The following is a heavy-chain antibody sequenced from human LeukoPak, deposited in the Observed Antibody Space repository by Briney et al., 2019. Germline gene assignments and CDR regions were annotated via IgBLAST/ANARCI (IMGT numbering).Heavy chain of an antibody. V-gene: IGHV1-2*02. CDR1: GYTFTGYY. CDR3: ARRAGYCSGGSCYSGYYFDY. Sequence: GASVKVSCKASGYTFTGYYMHWVRQAPGQGLEWMGWINPNSGGTNYAQKFQGRVTMTRDTSISTAYMELSRPRSDDTAVYYCARRAGYCSGGSCYSGYYFDYWGQGTLVTVSS. J-gene: IGHJ4*02. D-gene: IGHD2-15*01. CDR2: INPNSGGT.